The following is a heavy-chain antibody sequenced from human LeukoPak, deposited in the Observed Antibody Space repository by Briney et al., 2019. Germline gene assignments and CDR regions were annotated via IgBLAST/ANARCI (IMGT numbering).Heavy chain of an antibody. Sequence: ASVKVSCKASGYTFTSYGISWVRQAPGQGLEWMGWISAYNGNTNYAQKLQGRVTMTTDTSTSTAYMELRSLRSDDTAVYYCARVKAAALGLNWFDPWGQGTLVTASS. J-gene: IGHJ5*02. V-gene: IGHV1-18*01. D-gene: IGHD6-13*01. CDR1: GYTFTSYG. CDR3: ARVKAAALGLNWFDP. CDR2: ISAYNGNT.